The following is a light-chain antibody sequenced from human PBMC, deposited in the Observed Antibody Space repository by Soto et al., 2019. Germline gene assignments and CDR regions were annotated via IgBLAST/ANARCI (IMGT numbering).Light chain of an antibody. J-gene: IGLJ1*01. V-gene: IGLV2-14*01. CDR1: SSDVGGYNY. CDR3: SSYTSSSTPRV. CDR2: EVS. Sequence: QSALTQPASASGSPGQSITISCTGTSSDVGGYNYVSWYQQHPGKAPKLMIYEVSNRPSGVSNRFSGSKSGNTASLTISGLQAEDEADYYCSSYTSSSTPRVFGTGTKLTVL.